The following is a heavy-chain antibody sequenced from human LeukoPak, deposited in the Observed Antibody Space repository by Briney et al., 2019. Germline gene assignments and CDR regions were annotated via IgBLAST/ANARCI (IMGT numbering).Heavy chain of an antibody. CDR3: AKVGIFGAFDI. Sequence: GGSLRLSCAASGFTFSSYWMHWARQAPGKGLVWVSRINSDGSSTSYADSVKGRFTISRDNAKNTLYLQMNSLRAEDTAVYYCAKVGIFGAFDIWGQGTMVTVSS. J-gene: IGHJ3*02. CDR1: GFTFSSYW. V-gene: IGHV3-74*01. CDR2: INSDGSST. D-gene: IGHD2-21*01.